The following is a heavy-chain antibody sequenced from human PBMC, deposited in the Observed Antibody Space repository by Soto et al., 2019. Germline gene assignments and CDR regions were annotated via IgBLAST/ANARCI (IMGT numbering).Heavy chain of an antibody. Sequence: EVQLVESGGGLVQPGGSLRLSCAASGFTFSSYWMSWVRQAPGKGLEWVANIKQDGSEKYYVDSVKGRFTISRDNAKNSLYLQMNSLRAEDTAVYYCARDLAMIVVVPGDDYFDYWGQGTLVTVSS. CDR3: ARDLAMIVVVPGDDYFDY. J-gene: IGHJ4*02. CDR1: GFTFSSYW. V-gene: IGHV3-7*01. CDR2: IKQDGSEK. D-gene: IGHD3-22*01.